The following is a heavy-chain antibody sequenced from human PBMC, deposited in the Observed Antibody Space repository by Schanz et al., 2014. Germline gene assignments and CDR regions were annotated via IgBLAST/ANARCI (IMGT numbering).Heavy chain of an antibody. CDR2: MQPDSGKT. CDR3: AREVGLYDRGWFDP. V-gene: IGHV1-8*01. J-gene: IGHJ5*02. Sequence: QVQLVQSGAEVKKPGASVKVSCKTSGYTFSNDDINWVRQAIGQGPEWMGWMQPDSGKTHYAEKFQGRVAMTRDVSISTAYMELSSLRSEDTAVYYCAREVGLYDRGWFDPWGQGTLVTVSS. CDR1: GYTFSNDD. D-gene: IGHD3-22*01.